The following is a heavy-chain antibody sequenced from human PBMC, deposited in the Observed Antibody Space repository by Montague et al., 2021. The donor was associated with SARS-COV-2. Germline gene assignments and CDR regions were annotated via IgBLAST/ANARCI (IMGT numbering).Heavy chain of an antibody. J-gene: IGHJ3*02. D-gene: IGHD1-26*01. CDR2: IDWDDDK. CDR3: ARIWGATRGDAFGI. V-gene: IGHV2-70*01. Sequence: PALVKPTQTLTLTCTFSGFSLSTSGMCVSWLRQPPGKALEWLALIDWDDDKYYSTSLKTRLTISKDTSKNQVVLTMTNTDPVDTATYYCARIWGATRGDAFGIWGQGTMVTVSS. CDR1: GFSLSTSGMC.